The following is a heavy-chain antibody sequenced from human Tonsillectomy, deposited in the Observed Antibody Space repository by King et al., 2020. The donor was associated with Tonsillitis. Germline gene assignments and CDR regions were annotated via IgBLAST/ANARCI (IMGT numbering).Heavy chain of an antibody. J-gene: IGHJ5*02. D-gene: IGHD2-2*01. CDR3: AEVLGYCSSSSCYYWFDT. V-gene: IGHV1-18*01. Sequence: QLVQSGAEVKKPGASVKVSCKGSDYTFSSFGITWVRQAPGQGLEWMGWSSINNGNTTYVQKFQVIVTMTNDTPTSTAYMELRSLRSDDTAVYYCAEVLGYCSSSSCYYWFDTWGQGTLVTVSS. CDR1: DYTFSSFG. CDR2: SSINNGNT.